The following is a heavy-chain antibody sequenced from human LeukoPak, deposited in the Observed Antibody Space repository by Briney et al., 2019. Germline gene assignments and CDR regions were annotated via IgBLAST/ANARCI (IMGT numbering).Heavy chain of an antibody. CDR1: GFTFSSHS. CDR2: ISSSSSYI. J-gene: IGHJ5*02. V-gene: IGHV3-21*01. D-gene: IGHD6-13*01. CDR3: ARYRDSSSWYLFDP. Sequence: PGGSLRLCCAASGFTFSSHSMNWVRQAPGKGLEWVSSISSSSSYIYYADSVKGRFTISRDNAKNSLYLQMNSLRAEDTAVYYCARYRDSSSWYLFDPWGQGTLVTVSS.